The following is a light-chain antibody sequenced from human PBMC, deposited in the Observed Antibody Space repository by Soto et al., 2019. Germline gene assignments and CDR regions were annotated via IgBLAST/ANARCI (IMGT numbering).Light chain of an antibody. V-gene: IGLV2-8*01. CDR1: SSDVGAYNY. Sequence: QSALTQPPSASGSPGQSVTLSCTGTSSDVGAYNYVSWYQQHPGKAPKLMIYEVSKRPSGVPDRFSGSKSANTASLTVSGLQAEDEADYYCSSYAGSNNYVFGTGTKVTVL. CDR2: EVS. J-gene: IGLJ1*01. CDR3: SSYAGSNNYV.